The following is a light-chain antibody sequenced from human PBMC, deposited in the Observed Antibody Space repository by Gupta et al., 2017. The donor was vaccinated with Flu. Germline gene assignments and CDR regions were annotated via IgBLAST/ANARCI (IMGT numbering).Light chain of an antibody. CDR2: GAS. CDR3: QQYGSSPGT. J-gene: IGKJ1*01. Sequence: ESASLSCRSSQSVSSRYLAGYQQKPGQAPRLLIYGASSRATGIPDRFSGSGSGTDFTLTISRLEPEDFAVYYCQQYGSSPGTFGQGTKVEIK. V-gene: IGKV3-20*01. CDR1: QSVSSRY.